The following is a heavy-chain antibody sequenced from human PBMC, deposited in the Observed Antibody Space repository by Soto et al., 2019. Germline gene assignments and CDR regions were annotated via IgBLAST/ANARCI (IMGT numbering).Heavy chain of an antibody. CDR1: GYTFTGSY. D-gene: IGHD3-10*01. V-gene: IGHV1-2*04. J-gene: IGHJ6*02. CDR3: ARGSPGYYYYGMNV. CDR2: INPNRGGT. Sequence: GASVQVSFKASGYTFTGSYMHWVRQAPGQGLEWMGWINPNRGGTKYAQKIEGWVTMTRDTSISTAYMEVSRLRSDDTAVYYCARGSPGYYYYGMNVWGQGTTVTVSS.